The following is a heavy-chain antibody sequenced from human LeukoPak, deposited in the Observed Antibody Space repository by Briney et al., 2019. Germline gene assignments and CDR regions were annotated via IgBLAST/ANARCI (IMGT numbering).Heavy chain of an antibody. Sequence: GGSLRLSCAASGFTFSSYWMSWVRQAPGKGLEWVANIKQDGSETYYVDSVKGRFTISRDNAKNSLFLQMNSLRAEDTAVYYCARVGVRGGTDYWGQGTLDTVSS. CDR2: IKQDGSET. J-gene: IGHJ4*02. CDR3: ARVGVRGGTDY. D-gene: IGHD1-26*01. V-gene: IGHV3-7*05. CDR1: GFTFSSYW.